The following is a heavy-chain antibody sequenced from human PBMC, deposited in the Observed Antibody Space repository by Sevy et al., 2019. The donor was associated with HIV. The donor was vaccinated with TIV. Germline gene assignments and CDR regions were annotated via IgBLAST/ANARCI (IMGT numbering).Heavy chain of an antibody. V-gene: IGHV1-69*13. Sequence: ASVKVSCKASGGTFSSYAISWVRQAPGQGLEWMGGIIPIFGTANYAQKFQGRVTITADESTSTAYMELSSLRSEDTAVYYCAILGSSWQPDYYYYYMDVWGKGTTVTVSS. J-gene: IGHJ6*03. D-gene: IGHD6-13*01. CDR2: IIPIFGTA. CDR3: AILGSSWQPDYYYYYMDV. CDR1: GGTFSSYA.